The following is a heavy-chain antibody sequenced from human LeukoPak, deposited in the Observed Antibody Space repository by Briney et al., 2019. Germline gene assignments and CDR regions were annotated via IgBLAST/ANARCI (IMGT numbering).Heavy chain of an antibody. CDR2: IVGSGTTT. V-gene: IGHV3-48*03. D-gene: IGHD6-13*01. CDR3: AREGAAAGTGINY. Sequence: GGSLRLSCAASGFTFSTHEMNWVRQAPGKGLEWVSYIVGSGTTTYYADSVKGRFTISRDNAKNSLYLQMNSLRAEDMAVYYCAREGAAAGTGINYWGQGTLVTVSS. CDR1: GFTFSTHE. J-gene: IGHJ4*02.